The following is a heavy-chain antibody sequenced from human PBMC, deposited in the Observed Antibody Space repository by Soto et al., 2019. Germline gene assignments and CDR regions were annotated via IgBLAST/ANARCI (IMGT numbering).Heavy chain of an antibody. Sequence: PSVTLSVTWTVAGGSIISSGYYWSWNRQPPGKGLEWIGEINHSGSTNYNPSLKSRVTISVDTSKNQFSLKLSSVTAADTAVYYCARGDSSSKAFENWGQGTLVTVSS. CDR2: INHSGST. CDR3: ARGDSSSKAFEN. CDR1: GGSIISSGYY. V-gene: IGHV4-39*07. D-gene: IGHD6-6*01. J-gene: IGHJ4*02.